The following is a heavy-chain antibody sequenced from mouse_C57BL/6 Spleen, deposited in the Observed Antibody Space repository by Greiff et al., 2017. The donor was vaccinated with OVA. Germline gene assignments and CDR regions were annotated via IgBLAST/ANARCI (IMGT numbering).Heavy chain of an antibody. D-gene: IGHD1-1*01. CDR3: AREATTVLDY. V-gene: IGHV3-6*01. CDR1: GYSITSGYY. CDR2: ISYDGSN. Sequence: EVHLQESGPGLVKPSQSLSLTCSVTGYSITSGYYWNWIRQFPGNKLEWMGYISYDGSNNYNPSLKNRISFTRDTSKNQFFLKLNSVTTEDTATYYCAREATTVLDYWGQGTTLTVSS. J-gene: IGHJ2*01.